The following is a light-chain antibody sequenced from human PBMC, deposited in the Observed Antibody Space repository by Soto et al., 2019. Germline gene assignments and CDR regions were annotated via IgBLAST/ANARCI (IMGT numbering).Light chain of an antibody. CDR3: SSYAGSDNLL. Sequence: QSVLTQPPSASGSPGQSVTISCTGTSSDVGGYNYVSWYQQRPGKAPKLMIYEVSKRPSGVPDRFSGSKSGNTASLTVSGLQAEDDADYYCSSYAGSDNLLFGGGTKLTVL. CDR2: EVS. CDR1: SSDVGGYNY. V-gene: IGLV2-8*01. J-gene: IGLJ2*01.